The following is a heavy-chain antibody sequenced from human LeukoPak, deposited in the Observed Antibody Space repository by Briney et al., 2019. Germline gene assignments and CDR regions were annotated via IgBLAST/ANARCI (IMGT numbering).Heavy chain of an antibody. CDR1: GFTFSSYS. CDR2: ITYNSGTI. V-gene: IGHV3-48*01. CDR3: ARVKKDIVVVPGAMRDTYYFDY. J-gene: IGHJ4*02. Sequence: PGGSLRLSCAASGFTFSSYSMNWVRQAPGKGLEWVSYITYNSGTIYYTDSVKGRFTISRDNAKNSLYLQINSLRAEDTAVYYCARVKKDIVVVPGAMRDTYYFDYWGQGTLVTVSS. D-gene: IGHD2-2*01.